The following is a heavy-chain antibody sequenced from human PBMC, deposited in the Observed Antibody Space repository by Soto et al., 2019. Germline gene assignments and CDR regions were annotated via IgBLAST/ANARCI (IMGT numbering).Heavy chain of an antibody. CDR1: GFTFSSYA. CDR3: AKDYALAAAQLTGDY. J-gene: IGHJ4*02. D-gene: IGHD6-13*01. V-gene: IGHV3-23*01. Sequence: GGSLRLSCAASGFTFSSYAMSWVRQAPGKGLEWVSSISGSGGSTYYADSVKGRFTISRDDSKNTLYLQMNSLRAEDTAVYYCAKDYALAAAQLTGDYWGQGTLVTVSS. CDR2: ISGSGGST.